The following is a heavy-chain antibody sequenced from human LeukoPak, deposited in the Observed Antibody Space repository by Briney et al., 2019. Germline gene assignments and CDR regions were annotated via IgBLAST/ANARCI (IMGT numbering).Heavy chain of an antibody. CDR1: GFTFSDYY. Sequence: PGGSLRLSCAASGFTFSDYYMSWIRQAPGKGLEWVGSIYYSGSTYYNPSLKSRVTISVDTSKNQFSLKLSSVTAADTAVYYCAGYYDILTGYPTLDYWGQGTLVTVSS. D-gene: IGHD3-9*01. CDR3: AGYYDILTGYPTLDY. J-gene: IGHJ4*02. V-gene: IGHV4-38-2*01. CDR2: IYYSGST.